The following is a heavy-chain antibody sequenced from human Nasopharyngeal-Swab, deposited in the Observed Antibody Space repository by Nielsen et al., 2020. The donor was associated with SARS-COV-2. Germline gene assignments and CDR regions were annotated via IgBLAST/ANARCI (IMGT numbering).Heavy chain of an antibody. V-gene: IGHV3-74*01. CDR1: GFTFRDYW. Sequence: GEALKISCAFSGFTFRDYWMHWVRQAPGKGRGWVSRINGDGNTINYADSVKGRFTISRDNAKNTLSLQMNSPTPADTAVYFCVRGPVEGATGYFQFWGQGTLVTVSS. CDR2: INGDGNTI. D-gene: IGHD1-26*01. J-gene: IGHJ1*01. CDR3: VRGPVEGATGYFQF.